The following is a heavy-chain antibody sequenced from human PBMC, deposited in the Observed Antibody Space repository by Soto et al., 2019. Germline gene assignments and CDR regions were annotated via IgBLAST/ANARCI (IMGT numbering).Heavy chain of an antibody. J-gene: IGHJ4*02. V-gene: IGHV3-23*01. Sequence: PGGSLRLSCAVSGFTFSSYAMSWVRQAPGKGLEWVSAISGSGGSTYYADSVKGRFTISRGNSKNTLYLQMNSLRAEDTAVYYCAKGSGDDYVWGTPTPHSDYWGQGTLVTVSS. CDR1: GFTFSSYA. CDR2: ISGSGGST. D-gene: IGHD3-16*01. CDR3: AKGSGDDYVWGTPTPHSDY.